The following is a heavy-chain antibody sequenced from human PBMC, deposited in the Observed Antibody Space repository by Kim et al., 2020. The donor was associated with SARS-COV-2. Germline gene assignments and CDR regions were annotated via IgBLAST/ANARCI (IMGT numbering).Heavy chain of an antibody. Sequence: KKYTQRLQGRVNLTRDMSISTVYMELNRLTSDDTAVYYCTRDAQEWRLDLWGQGTLVTVSS. CDR3: TRDAQEWRLDL. D-gene: IGHD3-3*01. V-gene: IGHV1-2*02. J-gene: IGHJ5*02. CDR2: K.